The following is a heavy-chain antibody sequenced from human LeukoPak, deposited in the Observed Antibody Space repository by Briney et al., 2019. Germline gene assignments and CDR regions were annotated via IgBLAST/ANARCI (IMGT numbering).Heavy chain of an antibody. D-gene: IGHD6-13*01. V-gene: IGHV1-8*01. CDR2: MNPNSGNT. CDR3: ARTNDRGQQPGPGYYYYYMDV. J-gene: IGHJ6*03. Sequence: ASVKVSCKASGYTFTSYDINWVRQATGQGLEWMGWMNPNSGNTGYAQKFQGRVTMTRNTSISTAYMELSSLRSEDTAVYHCARTNDRGQQPGPGYYYYYMDVWGKGTTVTVSS. CDR1: GYTFTSYD.